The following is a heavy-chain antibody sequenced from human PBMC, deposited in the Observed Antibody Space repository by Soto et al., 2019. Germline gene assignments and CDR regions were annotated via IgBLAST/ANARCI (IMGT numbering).Heavy chain of an antibody. V-gene: IGHV4-39*01. CDR2: IYYSGST. Sequence: QLQLQESGPGLVKPSETLSLTCTVSGGSISSSSYYWGWIRQPPGKGLEWIGSIYYSGSTYYNPSLKSRVTISVDTSKNQFSLKLSSVTAADTAVYYCARRGYSSSWYGQGYYYGMDVWGQGTTVTVSS. D-gene: IGHD6-13*01. CDR3: ARRGYSSSWYGQGYYYGMDV. CDR1: GGSISSSSYY. J-gene: IGHJ6*02.